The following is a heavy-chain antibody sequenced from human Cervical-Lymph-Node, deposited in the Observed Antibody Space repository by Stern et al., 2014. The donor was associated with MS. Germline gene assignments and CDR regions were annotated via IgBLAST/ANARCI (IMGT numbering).Heavy chain of an antibody. V-gene: IGHV5-51*03. J-gene: IGHJ6*02. CDR2: IYPGDSDT. D-gene: IGHD5-18*01. CDR3: ARPGDDTAKYGLDV. Sequence: VQLVQSGAEVKKPGESLKISCKGSGYSFATYWIGWVRQIPGKGLEWMGIIYPGDSDTRSSPSFQGQVTIPAEQSIRTAYPPWSSLKASDTAMYYCARPGDDTAKYGLDVWGQGTTVTVSS. CDR1: GYSFATYW.